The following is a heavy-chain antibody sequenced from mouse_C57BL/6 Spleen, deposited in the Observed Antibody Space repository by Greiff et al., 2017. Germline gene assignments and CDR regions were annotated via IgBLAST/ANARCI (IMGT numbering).Heavy chain of an antibody. Sequence: ATLTVDKSSSTAYMQLSSLTSEDSAVYYCARGGSSGSAWFAYWGQGTLVTVSA. J-gene: IGHJ3*01. CDR3: ARGGSSGSAWFAY. D-gene: IGHD3-2*02. V-gene: IGHV1-52*01.